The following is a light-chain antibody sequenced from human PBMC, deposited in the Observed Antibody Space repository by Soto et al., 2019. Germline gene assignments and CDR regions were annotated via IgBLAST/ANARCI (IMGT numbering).Light chain of an antibody. Sequence: EIVLTQSPGTRSLSPGERATLSCMASQSVSSNYLAWYQQKPGQAPRLHIYGASSRATGIPDRFTGSGSGTDFTLTISSLEPEDFALYHCQQYGSASITFGQGTRLEIK. J-gene: IGKJ5*01. V-gene: IGKV3-20*01. CDR1: QSVSSNY. CDR3: QQYGSASIT. CDR2: GAS.